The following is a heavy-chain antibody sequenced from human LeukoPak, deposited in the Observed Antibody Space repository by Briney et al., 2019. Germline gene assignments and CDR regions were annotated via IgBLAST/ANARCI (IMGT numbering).Heavy chain of an antibody. J-gene: IGHJ4*02. CDR1: GYTFTSYA. CDR3: ARLGSGCSSTSCYVDY. D-gene: IGHD2-2*01. V-gene: IGHV1-3*01. CDR2: INAGNGNT. Sequence: ASVKVSCEASGYTFTSYAIHWVRQAPGQRLEWMGWINAGNGNTKYSQKFQGRVTITRDTSASTAYMELSSLRSEDTAVYYCARLGSGCSSTSCYVDYWGQGTLVTVSS.